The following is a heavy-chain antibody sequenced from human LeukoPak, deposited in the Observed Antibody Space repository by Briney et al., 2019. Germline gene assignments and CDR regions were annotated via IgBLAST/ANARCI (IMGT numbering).Heavy chain of an antibody. Sequence: SSETLSLTCTVSGGSISSYYWRWIRQPAGKGLEWIGRIYTSGSTNYNPSLKSRITISVDTSKNQFSLKLSSVTAADTAVYYCAREAFCSGGGCYSERAYDIWGQGTMVTVSS. CDR1: GGSISSYY. J-gene: IGHJ3*02. CDR2: IYTSGST. V-gene: IGHV4-4*07. D-gene: IGHD2-15*01. CDR3: AREAFCSGGGCYSERAYDI.